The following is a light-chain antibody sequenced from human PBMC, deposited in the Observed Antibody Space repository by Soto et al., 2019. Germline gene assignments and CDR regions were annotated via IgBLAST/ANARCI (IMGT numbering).Light chain of an antibody. V-gene: IGKV1-12*01. Sequence: EIQMTQSPSSVSASVGDRVTITCRASQGISTWLAWYQQKAGKAPNLLIYGASNLQSGVPSRFSGSGSGTDFTLTINSLQPEDFATYYCQQAYSFPITFGQGTRLEIK. CDR3: QQAYSFPIT. CDR2: GAS. J-gene: IGKJ5*01. CDR1: QGISTW.